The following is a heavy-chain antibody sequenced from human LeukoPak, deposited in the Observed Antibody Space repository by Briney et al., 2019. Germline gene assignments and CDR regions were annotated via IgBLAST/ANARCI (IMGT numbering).Heavy chain of an antibody. V-gene: IGHV1-18*01. D-gene: IGHD3-22*01. CDR3: ARYYDSSGYKPTFDY. Sequence: ASVKVSCKASGYTFTSYGISWVRQAPGQGLEWMGWISAYNGNTNYAQKLQGRVTMTTDTSTSTAYMELRSLRSDDTAVYYCARYYDSSGYKPTFDYWGQGTLVTLSS. J-gene: IGHJ4*02. CDR2: ISAYNGNT. CDR1: GYTFTSYG.